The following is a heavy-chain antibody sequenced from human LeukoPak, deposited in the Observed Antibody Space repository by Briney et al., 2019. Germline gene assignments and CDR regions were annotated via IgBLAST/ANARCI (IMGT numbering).Heavy chain of an antibody. V-gene: IGHV1-2*06. CDR2: INPNSGGT. CDR3: ARESGCGGDCYDSDY. J-gene: IGHJ4*02. Sequence: ASVKVSYKASGYTFTDHYMHWVRQAPGQGLEWMGRINPNSGGTNYAQKFQGRVTMTRDTSISTAYMELSRLRSDDTAVYYCARESGCGGDCYDSDYWGQGTLVTVSS. D-gene: IGHD2-21*02. CDR1: GYTFTDHY.